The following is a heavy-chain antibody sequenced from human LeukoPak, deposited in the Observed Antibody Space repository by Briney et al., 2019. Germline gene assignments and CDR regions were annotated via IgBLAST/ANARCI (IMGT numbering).Heavy chain of an antibody. V-gene: IGHV3-7*03. J-gene: IGHJ4*02. Sequence: GGSLRLSCAASGFTFSSYWMTWVRQAPGKGLEWVANIKHNGDELNYADSVKGRFIISRDNAENSLYLQMNSLRPEDTGLYYCARDLSATWYSLAFWGQGTLVTVSS. D-gene: IGHD2-15*01. CDR3: ARDLSATWYSLAF. CDR1: GFTFSSYW. CDR2: IKHNGDEL.